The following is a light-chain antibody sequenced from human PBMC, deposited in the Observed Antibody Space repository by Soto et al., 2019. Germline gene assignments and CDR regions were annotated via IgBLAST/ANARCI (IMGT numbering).Light chain of an antibody. Sequence: DMVLTQSPGTLSLSPGERATLSCRASQSVSSAYLAWYQQKPGQAPRLLIYGASSRATGIPDRFSGSGSGTDFTLTITRLEPEDFAVYYCQQYGNSPRTFGQGTKLEIK. CDR2: GAS. CDR1: QSVSSAY. V-gene: IGKV3-20*01. CDR3: QQYGNSPRT. J-gene: IGKJ2*01.